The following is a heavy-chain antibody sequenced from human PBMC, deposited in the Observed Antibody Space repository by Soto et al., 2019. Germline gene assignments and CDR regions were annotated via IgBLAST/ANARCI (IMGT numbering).Heavy chain of an antibody. CDR1: GGTFRTYA. CDR3: AKGAVAGTPTSYYYYGMDV. V-gene: IGHV1-69*12. J-gene: IGHJ6*02. CDR2: IIPIFGKV. Sequence: QVQLLQSWAEVKKPGSSVRVSCEASGGTFRTYAISWVRQAPGQGLEWMGEIIPIFGKVNYAQKFQGRVTITADESPTTVYMDLRSLTSEDTAVYYCAKGAVAGTPTSYYYYGMDVWGQGTTVTVS. D-gene: IGHD6-19*01.